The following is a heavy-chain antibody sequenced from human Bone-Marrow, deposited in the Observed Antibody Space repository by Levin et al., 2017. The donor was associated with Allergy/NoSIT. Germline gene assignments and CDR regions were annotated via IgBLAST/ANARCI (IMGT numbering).Heavy chain of an antibody. CDR2: ISSSGTDM. V-gene: IGHV3-21*01. CDR1: GFTFSLYS. D-gene: IGHD2/OR15-2a*01. CDR3: ARGIIGDVRVAHKEAFDI. Sequence: GGSLRLSCTVSGFTFSLYSMNWVRQAPGKGLEWVSSISSSGTDMYNADSVKDRFTISRDNAKNSLNLQMSSLRAEDTAVYYCARGIIGDVRVAHKEAFDIWGQGTMVTVSS. J-gene: IGHJ3*02.